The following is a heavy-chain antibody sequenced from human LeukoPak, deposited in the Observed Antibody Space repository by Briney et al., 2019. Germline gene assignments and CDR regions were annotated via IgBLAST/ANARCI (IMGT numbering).Heavy chain of an antibody. V-gene: IGHV4-39*07. Sequence: SQTLSLTCTVSGGSISSSSYYWGWIRQPPGKGLEGIGSIYYSGSTYYNPSLKSRVTISVDTSKNQFSLKLSSVTAADTAVYYCASSPRVGVVIYFDYWGQGTLVTVSS. J-gene: IGHJ4*02. CDR2: IYYSGST. CDR3: ASSPRVGVVIYFDY. CDR1: GGSISSSSYY. D-gene: IGHD3-3*01.